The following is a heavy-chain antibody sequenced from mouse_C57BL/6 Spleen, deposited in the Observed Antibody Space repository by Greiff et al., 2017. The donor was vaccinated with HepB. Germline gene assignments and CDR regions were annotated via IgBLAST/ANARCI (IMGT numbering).Heavy chain of an antibody. J-gene: IGHJ3*01. V-gene: IGHV5-4*01. Sequence: EVKLVESGGGLVKPGGSLKLSCAASGFTFSSYAMSWVRQTPEKRLEWVATISDGGSYTYYPDNVKGRFTISRDNAKNNLYLQMSHLKSEDTAMYYWARDRDDYDVGAWFAYWGQGTLVTVSA. CDR1: GFTFSSYA. CDR2: ISDGGSYT. D-gene: IGHD2-4*01. CDR3: ARDRDDYDVGAWFAY.